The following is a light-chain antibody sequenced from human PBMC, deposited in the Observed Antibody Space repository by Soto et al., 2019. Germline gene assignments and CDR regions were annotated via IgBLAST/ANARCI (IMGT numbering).Light chain of an antibody. V-gene: IGKV3-20*01. Sequence: ESVLTQSPGTLSLSPGERATLSCRASQTVSTGYIAWYQQKPGQAPRLLIYADSSRAAGIPDRFSGSGSGTDFTLTISRLEPEDCAVYDCQQFGSSLIAFGQGTRLEI. CDR3: QQFGSSLIA. CDR2: ADS. J-gene: IGKJ5*01. CDR1: QTVSTGY.